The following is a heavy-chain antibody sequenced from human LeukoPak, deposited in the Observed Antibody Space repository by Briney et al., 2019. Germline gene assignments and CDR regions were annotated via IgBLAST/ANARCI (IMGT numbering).Heavy chain of an antibody. Sequence: SETLSLTCAVYGGSFSGYYWSWIRQPPGKGLEWIGEINHSGSTNYNPSLKSRVTISVDTSKNQFSLKLSSVTAAGTAVYYCARGTARGFDPWGQGTLVTVSS. V-gene: IGHV4-34*01. CDR2: INHSGST. D-gene: IGHD3-10*01. CDR1: GGSFSGYY. J-gene: IGHJ5*02. CDR3: ARGTARGFDP.